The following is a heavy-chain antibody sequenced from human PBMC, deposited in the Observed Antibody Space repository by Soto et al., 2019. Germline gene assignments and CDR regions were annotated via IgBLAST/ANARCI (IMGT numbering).Heavy chain of an antibody. CDR3: ARIMVRGVSKWFDP. V-gene: IGHV4-59*01. J-gene: IGHJ5*02. D-gene: IGHD3-10*01. CDR2: ISYTGST. CDR1: GGSIRNYY. Sequence: SETLSLTCTVSGGSIRNYYWSWIRQPPGKGLKWIGYISYTGSTNYNPSLKSRVTISVDTSKNQFSLRLSSVTAADTAVYYCARIMVRGVSKWFDPWGQGTLVT.